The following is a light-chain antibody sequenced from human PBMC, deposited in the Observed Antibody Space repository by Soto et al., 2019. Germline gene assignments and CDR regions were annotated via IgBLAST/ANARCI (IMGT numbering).Light chain of an antibody. J-gene: IGLJ1*01. CDR2: EVN. Sequence: QSALTQPPSASGSPGQSVTVSCTGTSSDVGGYNFVSWYQQHPDKAPKLIIYEVNKRPSGVPDRFSGSKSGNTASLTVSGLQAEDEADFYCSSYAGSNHRYVFGTGTKVTVL. V-gene: IGLV2-8*01. CDR1: SSDVGGYNF. CDR3: SSYAGSNHRYV.